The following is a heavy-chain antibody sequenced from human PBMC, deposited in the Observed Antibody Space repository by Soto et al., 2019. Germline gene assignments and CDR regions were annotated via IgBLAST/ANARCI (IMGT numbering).Heavy chain of an antibody. CDR3: ARGYYDSSCYYPRPEYFQH. J-gene: IGHJ1*01. Sequence: QVQLVQSGAEVKKPGSSVKVSCKASGGTFSSYAISWVRQAPGQGLEWMGGIIPIFGTANYAQKFQGRVTITADESTSTAYMELSSLRSEDTAVYYCARGYYDSSCYYPRPEYFQHWGQGTLVTVSS. D-gene: IGHD3-22*01. V-gene: IGHV1-69*12. CDR1: GGTFSSYA. CDR2: IIPIFGTA.